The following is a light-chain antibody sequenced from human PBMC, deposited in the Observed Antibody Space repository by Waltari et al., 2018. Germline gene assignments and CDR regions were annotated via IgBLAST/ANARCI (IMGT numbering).Light chain of an antibody. J-gene: IGKJ3*01. V-gene: IGKV3-15*01. CDR1: QSVSSN. CDR3: QQYNNWPFT. Sequence: EIVMTQSPATLSVSPGERATLSYRASQSVSSNLAWYQQKPGQAPRLLIYGASTRATGIPARFSGSGSGTEFTLTISSLQSEDFAVYYCQQYNNWPFTFGPGTKVDIK. CDR2: GAS.